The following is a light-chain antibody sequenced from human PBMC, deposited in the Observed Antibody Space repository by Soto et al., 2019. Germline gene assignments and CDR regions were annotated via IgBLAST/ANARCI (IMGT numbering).Light chain of an antibody. CDR1: SSNIWNNY. J-gene: IGLJ1*01. CDR3: GTWDSRLXVHV. Sequence: QSSLRQPPSVSAAPVQKVTISCSGSSSNIWNNYVSWYQQVPGTGPKLLIYDNNKRPSGNPGRFSCSKSGTSDTLGISGLQTGDEADYYCGTWDSRLXVHVVGTGTKVXV. V-gene: IGLV1-51*01. CDR2: DNN.